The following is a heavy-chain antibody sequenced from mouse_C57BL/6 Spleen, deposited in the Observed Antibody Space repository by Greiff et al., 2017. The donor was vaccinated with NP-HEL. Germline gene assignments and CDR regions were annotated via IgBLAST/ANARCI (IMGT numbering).Heavy chain of an antibody. CDR2: IYPGDGDT. CDR1: GYAFSSSW. D-gene: IGHD1-1*01. V-gene: IGHV1-82*01. J-gene: IGHJ2*01. Sequence: QVHVKQSGPELVKPGASVKISCKASGYAFSSSWMNWVKQRPGKGLEWIGRIYPGDGDTNYNGKFKGKATLTADKSSSTAYMQLSSLTSEDSAVYFCATQGDYAVDYWGQGTTLTVSS. CDR3: ATQGDYAVDY.